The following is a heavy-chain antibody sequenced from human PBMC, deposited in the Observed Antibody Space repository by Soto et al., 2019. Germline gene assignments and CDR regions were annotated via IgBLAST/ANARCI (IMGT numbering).Heavy chain of an antibody. D-gene: IGHD3-22*01. CDR1: GGTFSNYA. Sequence: SVKVSCKASGGTFSNYAIDWVRQAPGQGLEWMGGIIPLFAKTDYAQKFQGRVTITADRTTSTVYMDLSSLRSEDTAMYYCARGVPYYYNSSGYPCDSWGLGTLVTVSS. CDR2: IIPLFAKT. V-gene: IGHV1-69*06. J-gene: IGHJ4*02. CDR3: ARGVPYYYNSSGYPCDS.